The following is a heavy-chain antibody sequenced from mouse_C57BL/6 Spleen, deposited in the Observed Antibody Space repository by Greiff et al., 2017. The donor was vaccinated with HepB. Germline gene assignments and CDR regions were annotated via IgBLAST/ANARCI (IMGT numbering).Heavy chain of an antibody. Sequence: QVQLQQSGAELVKPGASVKLSCKASGYTFTSYWMQWVKQRPGQGLEWIGEIDPSDSYTNYNQKFKGKATLTVDTSSSTAYMQLSSLTSEDSAVYYCARFYYSNYVYAMDYWGQGTSVTVSS. CDR3: ARFYYSNYVYAMDY. CDR2: IDPSDSYT. V-gene: IGHV1-50*01. D-gene: IGHD2-5*01. CDR1: GYTFTSYW. J-gene: IGHJ4*01.